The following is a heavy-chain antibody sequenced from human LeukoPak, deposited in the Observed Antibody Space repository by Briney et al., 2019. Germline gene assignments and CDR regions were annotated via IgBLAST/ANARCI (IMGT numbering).Heavy chain of an antibody. Sequence: ASVKVSCKASGYTFTGCYMHWVRQAPGQGLEWMGWINPNSGGTNYAQKFQGWVTMTRDTSISTAYMELSRLRSDDTAVYYCARGQFYCSGGSCYWYYFDYWGQGTLVTVSS. J-gene: IGHJ4*02. V-gene: IGHV1-2*04. CDR1: GYTFTGCY. D-gene: IGHD2-15*01. CDR2: INPNSGGT. CDR3: ARGQFYCSGGSCYWYYFDY.